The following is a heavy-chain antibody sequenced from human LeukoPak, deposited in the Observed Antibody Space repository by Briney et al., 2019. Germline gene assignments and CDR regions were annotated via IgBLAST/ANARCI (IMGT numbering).Heavy chain of an antibody. CDR2: IWYDGSNK. J-gene: IGHJ4*02. CDR1: GFTFSSYG. V-gene: IGHV3-33*01. CDR3: ARDDSSGYYFGPFDY. D-gene: IGHD3-22*01. Sequence: QAGGSLRLSCAASGFTFSSYGMHWVRQAPGKGLEWVAVIWYDGSNKYYADSVKGRFTISRDNSKNTLYLQMNSLRAEDTAVYYCARDDSSGYYFGPFDYWGQGTLVTVSS.